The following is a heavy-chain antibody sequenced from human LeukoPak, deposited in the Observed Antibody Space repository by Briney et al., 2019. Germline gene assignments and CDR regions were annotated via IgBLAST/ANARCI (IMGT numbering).Heavy chain of an antibody. CDR3: ARGAMVEWDPYYYYYYYMDV. CDR2: IYYSGST. CDR1: GGSISSYY. V-gene: IGHV4-59*01. Sequence: SETLSLTCTVSGGSISSYYWSWIRQPPGKGLEWIGYIYYSGSTNYNPSLKSRVTISVDTSKNQFSLKLSSVTAADTAVYYCARGAMVEWDPYYYYYYYMDVWGKGTTVTISS. J-gene: IGHJ6*03. D-gene: IGHD5-18*01.